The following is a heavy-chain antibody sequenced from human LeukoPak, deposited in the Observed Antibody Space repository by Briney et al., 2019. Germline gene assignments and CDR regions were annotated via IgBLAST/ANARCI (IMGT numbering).Heavy chain of an antibody. D-gene: IGHD3-3*01. CDR1: GFTVSSNY. J-gene: IGHJ4*02. Sequence: PGGSLRLSCAASGFTVSSNYMSWVRQAPGKGLEWVSVIYSGGSTYYADSVKGRFTISRDNSKNTLYLQMNSLRAEDTAVYYCAREHYDFWSGFYPLDYWGQGTLVTVSS. CDR2: IYSGGST. V-gene: IGHV3-66*01. CDR3: AREHYDFWSGFYPLDY.